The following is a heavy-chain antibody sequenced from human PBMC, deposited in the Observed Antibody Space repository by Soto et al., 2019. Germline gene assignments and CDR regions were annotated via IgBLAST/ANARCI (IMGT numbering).Heavy chain of an antibody. D-gene: IGHD4-17*01. Sequence: GGFLRLSCAASGFTFSSHAMSRVLQAPGKGLECVSAISGSGGSTYYADSVKGRFTISRDNSKNKLYLQMNSLRAEDTAVYYCAKDRVLRGDYVLPPVYFDYWGQGTLVTVSS. V-gene: IGHV3-23*01. CDR3: AKDRVLRGDYVLPPVYFDY. CDR2: ISGSGGST. CDR1: GFTFSSHA. J-gene: IGHJ4*02.